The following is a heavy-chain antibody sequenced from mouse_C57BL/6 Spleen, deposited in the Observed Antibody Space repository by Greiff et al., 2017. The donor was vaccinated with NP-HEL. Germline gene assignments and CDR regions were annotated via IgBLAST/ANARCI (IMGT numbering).Heavy chain of an antibody. J-gene: IGHJ3*01. CDR2: ISSGGSYT. V-gene: IGHV5-6*01. Sequence: EVKLVESGGDLVKPGGSLKLSCAASGFTFSSYGMSWVRQTPDKRLEWVATISSGGSYTYYPDSVKGRFTISRDNAKNTLYLQMSSLKSEDTAMYYCARLDGRGPWFAYWGQGTLVTVSA. CDR1: GFTFSSYG. CDR3: ARLDGRGPWFAY. D-gene: IGHD1-1*02.